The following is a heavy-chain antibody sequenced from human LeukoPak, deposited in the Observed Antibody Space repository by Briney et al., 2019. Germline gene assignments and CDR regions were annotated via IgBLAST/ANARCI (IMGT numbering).Heavy chain of an antibody. V-gene: IGHV1-69*06. J-gene: IGHJ4*02. D-gene: IGHD3-22*01. Sequence: SVKVSCKASGGTFSSYAISWVRQAPGQGLEWMGRSIPIFGTANYAQKFQGRVTITADKSTSTAYMELSSLRSEDTAVYYCASYDSSGSNFDYWGQGTLVTVSS. CDR2: SIPIFGTA. CDR3: ASYDSSGSNFDY. CDR1: GGTFSSYA.